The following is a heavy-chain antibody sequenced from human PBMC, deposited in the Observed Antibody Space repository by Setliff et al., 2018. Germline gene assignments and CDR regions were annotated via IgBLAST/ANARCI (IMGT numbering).Heavy chain of an antibody. D-gene: IGHD3-16*01. CDR1: YY. Sequence: YYWNWVRQAPGQGLEWMGWINPKTGGTNLAQKFQGWVSMTRDTSITTAYMELSRLTSDDMAVYFCARSDHLVVDGFDVWGQGTMVTVSS. J-gene: IGHJ3*01. CDR3: ARSDHLVVDGFDV. V-gene: IGHV1-2*04. CDR2: INPKTGGT.